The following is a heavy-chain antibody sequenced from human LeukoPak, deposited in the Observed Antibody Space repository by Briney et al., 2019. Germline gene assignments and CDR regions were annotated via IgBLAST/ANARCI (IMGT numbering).Heavy chain of an antibody. V-gene: IGHV3-73*01. J-gene: IGHJ4*02. D-gene: IGHD3-9*01. Sequence: GGSLRLSCAASGFTFSGSAMHWVRQASGKGLEWVGRIRSKANSHATAYATSVKGRFTISRDDSKNTAYLQMNSLKTEDTAVYYCTRPYDIGDLWGQGTLVTVSS. CDR1: GFTFSGSA. CDR2: IRSKANSHAT. CDR3: TRPYDIGDL.